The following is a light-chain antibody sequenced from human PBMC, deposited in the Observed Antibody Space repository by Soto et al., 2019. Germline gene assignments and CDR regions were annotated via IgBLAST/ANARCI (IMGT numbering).Light chain of an antibody. CDR2: EVR. V-gene: IGLV2-14*01. Sequence: QSALTQPASVSGSPGQSITISCTGTTSDVGGYNYVSWHQQHPGKAPKLMIHEVRYRPSGVSNRFSGSKSGNTASLTISGLQAEDEADYSCSSYTSSGTLVFGGGTQLTVL. J-gene: IGLJ3*02. CDR1: TSDVGGYNY. CDR3: SSYTSSGTLV.